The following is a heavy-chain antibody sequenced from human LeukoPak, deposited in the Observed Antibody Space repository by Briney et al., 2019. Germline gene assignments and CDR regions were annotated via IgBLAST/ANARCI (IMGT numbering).Heavy chain of an antibody. CDR2: ISRSSSFI. V-gene: IGHV3-21*01. Sequence: PGGSLRLSCAASGFTLSSYSMNWVRQAPGKGLEWVSSISRSSSFIYYADSVKGRFTISRENAKNSLYLQMNSLRAEDTAVYYCAREKWSHQYYFDYWGQGTLVTVSS. CDR3: AREKWSHQYYFDY. CDR1: GFTLSSYS. J-gene: IGHJ4*02. D-gene: IGHD1-26*01.